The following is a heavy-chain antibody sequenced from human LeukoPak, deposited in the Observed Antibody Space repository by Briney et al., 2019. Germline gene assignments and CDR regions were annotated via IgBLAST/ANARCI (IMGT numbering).Heavy chain of an antibody. D-gene: IGHD1-26*01. CDR2: INHSGST. V-gene: IGHV4-34*01. J-gene: IGHJ4*02. CDR3: ARKGGSLGY. CDR1: GGSFSGYY. Sequence: RPSETLSLTCAVYGGSFSGYYWSWIRQPPGKGLEWIGEINHSGSTNYNPSLKSRDTISVDTSKNQFSLKLSSVTAADTAVYYCARKGGSLGYWGQGTLVTVSS.